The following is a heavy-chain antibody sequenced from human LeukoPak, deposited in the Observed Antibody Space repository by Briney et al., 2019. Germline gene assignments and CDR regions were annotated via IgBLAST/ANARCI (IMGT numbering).Heavy chain of an antibody. J-gene: IGHJ4*02. V-gene: IGHV4-61*02. CDR1: GGSISSGSYY. Sequence: SETLSLTCTVSGGSISSGSYYWSWIRQPAGKGLEWIGRIYTSGSTNYNPSLKSRVTISVDTSKNQFSLKLRSVTAADTAVDYCARENYYDSSGYLFDYWGQGTLVTVSS. D-gene: IGHD3-22*01. CDR3: ARENYYDSSGYLFDY. CDR2: IYTSGST.